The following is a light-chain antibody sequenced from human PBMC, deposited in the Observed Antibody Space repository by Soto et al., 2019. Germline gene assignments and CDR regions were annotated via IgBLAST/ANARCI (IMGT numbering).Light chain of an antibody. J-gene: IGKJ1*01. CDR1: QSVLYSPNNKNY. Sequence: DVVMTQFPDSLAVSLGERATINCRSSQSVLYSPNNKNYLAWYQQKPGQPPKLLVYWASTRESGVPDRFRGSGSGTDFTLTISSLQAEDVAVYYCLQYSTTPRTFGQGTKVEIK. V-gene: IGKV4-1*01. CDR2: WAS. CDR3: LQYSTTPRT.